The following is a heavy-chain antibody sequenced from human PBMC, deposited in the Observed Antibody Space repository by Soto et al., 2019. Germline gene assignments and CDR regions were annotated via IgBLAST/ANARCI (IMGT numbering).Heavy chain of an antibody. CDR1: GFTVSSNY. J-gene: IGHJ3*02. CDR3: AREVVVPAAMARDAFDI. V-gene: IGHV3-66*01. Sequence: EVQLVESGGGLVQPGGSLRLSFAASGFTVSSNYMSWVRQAPGKGLEWVSVIYSGGSTYYADSVKGRVTISRDNSKNTLYRQMNSLRAEDTAVYYCAREVVVPAAMARDAFDIWGQGTMVTVSS. CDR2: IYSGGST. D-gene: IGHD2-2*01.